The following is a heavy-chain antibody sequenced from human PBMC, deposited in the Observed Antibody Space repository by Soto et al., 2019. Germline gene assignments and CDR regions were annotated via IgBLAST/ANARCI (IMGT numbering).Heavy chain of an antibody. D-gene: IGHD2-15*01. CDR3: AAELYSGGSCCSFDI. Sequence: ASVKVSCKTSGFTFSNSAVQWVRQARGQRLEWMGWIVVGSGNTQYAQKFRERVTITRDMSTSTAHMEVSSLASEDTAVYYCAAELYSGGSCCSFDIWGQGTMVTVSS. V-gene: IGHV1-58*01. J-gene: IGHJ3*02. CDR2: IVVGSGNT. CDR1: GFTFSNSA.